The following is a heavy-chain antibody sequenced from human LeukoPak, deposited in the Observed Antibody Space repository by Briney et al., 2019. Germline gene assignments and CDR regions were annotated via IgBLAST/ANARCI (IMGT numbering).Heavy chain of an antibody. J-gene: IGHJ4*01. D-gene: IGHD6-19*01. CDR1: GFTFSNYA. CDR2: ISGSGGST. CDR3: AKGIYSSGWSYFDY. V-gene: IGHV3-23*01. Sequence: PGGSLRLSCAVSGFTFSNYAMSWVRQAPGKGLQWVSAISGSGGSTYYADSVKGRFTISRDNSKNTLYLQMNSLRAEDTAVYYCAKGIYSSGWSYFDYWGHGTLVTVSS.